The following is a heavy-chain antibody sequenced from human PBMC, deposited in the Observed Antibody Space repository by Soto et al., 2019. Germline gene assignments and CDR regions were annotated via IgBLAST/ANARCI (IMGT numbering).Heavy chain of an antibody. CDR3: ARLGPYYYGSVDY. V-gene: IGHV4-59*08. J-gene: IGHJ4*02. CDR1: GGSINSYY. D-gene: IGHD3-10*01. Sequence: SETLSLTCTVSGGSINSYYWSWIRQPPGKGLEWIGYIYYTGSSNYNPSLKSRVTISLDTSKNQFSLKLRSVTAADTAVYHCARLGPYYYGSVDYWGQGTLVTVS. CDR2: IYYTGSS.